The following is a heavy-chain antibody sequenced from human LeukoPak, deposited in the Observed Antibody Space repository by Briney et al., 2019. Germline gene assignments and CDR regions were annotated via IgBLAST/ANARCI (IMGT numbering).Heavy chain of an antibody. CDR3: ARGRAAAGVGAFDI. D-gene: IGHD6-13*01. CDR2: IYYSGST. J-gene: IGHJ3*02. CDR1: TFGDYA. Sequence: TFGDYAMSWVRQHPGKGLEWIGYIYYSGSTYYNPSLKSRVTISVDTSKNQFSLKLSSVTAADTAVYYCARGRAAAGVGAFDIWGQGTMVTVSS. V-gene: IGHV4-31*02.